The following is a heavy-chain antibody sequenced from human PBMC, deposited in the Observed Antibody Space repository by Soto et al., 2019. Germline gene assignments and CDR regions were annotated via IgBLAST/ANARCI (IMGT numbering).Heavy chain of an antibody. D-gene: IGHD3-3*01. V-gene: IGHV3-74*01. CDR1: GFTVSNYW. Sequence: GGSLRLSFAASGFTVSNYWMNWVRQAPGKGLVWVSHIKDDGTTSYADSVEGLFAVSRDDAKNSFYLQINSLRADDTAVYYCAKDRGEEGLKFLESFGGMDXWGHGTTVTVS. J-gene: IGHJ6*02. CDR2: IKDDGTT. CDR3: AKDRGEEGLKFLESFGGMDX.